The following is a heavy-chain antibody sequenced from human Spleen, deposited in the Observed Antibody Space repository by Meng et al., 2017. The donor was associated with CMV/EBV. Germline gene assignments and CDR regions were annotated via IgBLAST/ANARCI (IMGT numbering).Heavy chain of an antibody. D-gene: IGHD1/OR15-1a*01. CDR1: GYTFTGYY. CDR2: INPNSGGT. V-gene: IGHV1-2*02. CDR3: ARGVEPGTWWFDP. J-gene: IGHJ5*02. Sequence: ASVKVSCKASGYTFTGYYMHWVRQAPGQGLEWMGWINPNSGGTNYAQKFQGRVTMTRDTSNSTAYMELSRLRSDDTAVYYCARGVEPGTWWFDPWGQGTLVTVSS.